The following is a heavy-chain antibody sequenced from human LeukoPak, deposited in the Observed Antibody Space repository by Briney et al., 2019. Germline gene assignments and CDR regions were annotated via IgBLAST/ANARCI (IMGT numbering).Heavy chain of an antibody. D-gene: IGHD4-11*01. J-gene: IGHJ3*02. CDR3: ARINYRAFSI. CDR1: GFTFSNHG. Sequence: GGSLRLSCAASGFTFSNHGMHWVRQAPGKGLEWVAVVSYDGTVDYYADSVKGRFTISRDNSKNTLSLQMNSLRGEDTALYYCARINYRAFSIWGQGTMVTVSS. V-gene: IGHV3-30*03. CDR2: VSYDGTVD.